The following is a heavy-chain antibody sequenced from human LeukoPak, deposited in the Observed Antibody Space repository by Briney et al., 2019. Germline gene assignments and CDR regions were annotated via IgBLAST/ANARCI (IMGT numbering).Heavy chain of an antibody. J-gene: IGHJ4*02. CDR1: GFTFSSYG. V-gene: IGHV3-30*02. CDR2: IRYDGSNK. CDR3: AKLDYSPDYDFWSGYSDY. D-gene: IGHD3-3*01. Sequence: PGGSLRLSCAASGFTFSSYGMHWVRQAPGKGLEWVAFIRYDGSNKYYADSVKGRFTISRVNSKNTLYLQMNSLRAEDTAVYYCAKLDYSPDYDFWSGYSDYWGQGTLVTVSS.